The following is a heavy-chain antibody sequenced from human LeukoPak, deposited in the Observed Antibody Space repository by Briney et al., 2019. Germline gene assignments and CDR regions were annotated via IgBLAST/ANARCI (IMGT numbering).Heavy chain of an antibody. D-gene: IGHD5-24*01. V-gene: IGHV3-48*03. CDR2: IGSSGGSR. Sequence: GGSLRLSCAASGFTLSSYEMGWVRRAPGKVLEWVSYIGSSGGSRYYADSVKGRFTSSRDNAKNALYLQMNSLRVEDTAVYYCAREDGDAFDIWGQGTVVSVSS. J-gene: IGHJ3*02. CDR1: GFTLSSYE. CDR3: AREDGDAFDI.